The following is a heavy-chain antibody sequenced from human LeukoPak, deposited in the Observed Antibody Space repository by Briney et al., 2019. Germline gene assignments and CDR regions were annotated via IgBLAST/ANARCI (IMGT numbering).Heavy chain of an antibody. CDR2: IIPIFGTA. CDR1: GGTFSSYP. Sequence: SVKVSCKASGGTFSSYPFSWVRQAPGQGLEWMGGIIPIFGTANYAQKFQGRVTITADESTSTAYMELSSLGSEDTAVYYCARDYGGNTLYYYYYMDVWGKGTTVTVSS. V-gene: IGHV1-69*13. J-gene: IGHJ6*03. CDR3: ARDYGGNTLYYYYYMDV. D-gene: IGHD4-23*01.